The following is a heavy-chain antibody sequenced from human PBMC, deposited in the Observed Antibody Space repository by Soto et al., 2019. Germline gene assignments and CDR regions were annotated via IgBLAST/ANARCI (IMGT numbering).Heavy chain of an antibody. CDR2: IIPILGIA. Sequence: SVKVSCKASGGTFSSYTISCVRQAPGQGLEWMGRIIPILGIANYAQKFQGRVTITADKSTSTAYMELSSLRSEDTAVYYCASAVEMATTDAFDIWGQGTMVTVSS. CDR3: ASAVEMATTDAFDI. V-gene: IGHV1-69*02. D-gene: IGHD5-12*01. CDR1: GGTFSSYT. J-gene: IGHJ3*02.